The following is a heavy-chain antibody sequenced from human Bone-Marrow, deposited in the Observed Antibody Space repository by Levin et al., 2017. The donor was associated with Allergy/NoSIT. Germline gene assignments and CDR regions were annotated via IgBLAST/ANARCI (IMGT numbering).Heavy chain of an antibody. CDR1: GFTFSNSW. CDR2: IKEDGSEK. Sequence: PGGSLRLSCAASGFTFSNSWMSWVRQAPGKGLEWVANIKEDGSEKYYVDSVKGRFTISRDNAKNSLYVQMNSLRAEDTAVYYCARDQFRRATIGARWFDPWGQGTLVTGAS. D-gene: IGHD5-24*01. V-gene: IGHV3-7*01. CDR3: ARDQFRRATIGARWFDP. J-gene: IGHJ5*02.